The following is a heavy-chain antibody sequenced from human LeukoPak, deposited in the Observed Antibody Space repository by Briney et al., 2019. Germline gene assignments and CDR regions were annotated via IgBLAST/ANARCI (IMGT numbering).Heavy chain of an antibody. D-gene: IGHD2-15*01. V-gene: IGHV1-46*01. CDR3: ARDGDGCSGGSWPLGP. CDR1: GYTFTSYY. J-gene: IGHJ5*02. Sequence: ASVKVSCKASGYTFTSYYMHWVRQAPGQGLEWMGIINPNSGNTSYAQKFQGRVTMTRNTSTSTAYMELSSLRSEDTAVYYCARDGDGCSGGSWPLGPWGQGTLVTVSS. CDR2: INPNSGNT.